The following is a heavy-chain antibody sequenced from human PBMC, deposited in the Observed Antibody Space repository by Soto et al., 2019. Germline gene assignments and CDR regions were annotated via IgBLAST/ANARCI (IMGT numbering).Heavy chain of an antibody. D-gene: IGHD1-26*01. CDR1: GFTFSNYA. J-gene: IGHJ4*02. CDR2: ISYDGSNK. V-gene: IGHV3-30-3*01. Sequence: QVQLVESGGGVVQPGRSLRLSCAASGFTFSNYAIHWVRQAPGKGLEWVAFISYDGSNKYYADSVKGRFTISRDNSKNTLYLQMNSLRAEDTAVYYCARDLVGANTGFDFWGQGTLVTVSS. CDR3: ARDLVGANTGFDF.